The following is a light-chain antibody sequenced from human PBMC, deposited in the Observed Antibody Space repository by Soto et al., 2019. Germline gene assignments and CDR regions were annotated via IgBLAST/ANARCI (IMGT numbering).Light chain of an antibody. CDR3: QQSYSTPQNT. J-gene: IGKJ2*01. Sequence: DIQMTQSPSSLSASVGDRVTITCRASQSIRYYLNWYQQKPGKAPKLLIYAASSLQSGVPSRFSGSGSGTDFTLTISSLQPEDFATYYCQQSYSTPQNTFGQGTKREIK. V-gene: IGKV1-39*01. CDR2: AAS. CDR1: QSIRYY.